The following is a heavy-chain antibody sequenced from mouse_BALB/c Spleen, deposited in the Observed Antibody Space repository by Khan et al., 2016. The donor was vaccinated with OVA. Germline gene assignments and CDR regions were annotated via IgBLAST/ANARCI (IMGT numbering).Heavy chain of an antibody. D-gene: IGHD1-2*01. CDR3: VRSGYGSFTF. CDR2: FFPNSGGS. Sequence: VQLQQPGSEVVKPGASVQISCKASGYTFTDYNVDWVKQRHGKSLEWIGYFFPNSGGSGYNQKFTTKATLTVDISSSTAYMDLRNLTSKDSAVYYCVRSGYGSFTFWGQGTLVTVSA. J-gene: IGHJ3*01. V-gene: IGHV1S29*02. CDR1: GYTFTDYN.